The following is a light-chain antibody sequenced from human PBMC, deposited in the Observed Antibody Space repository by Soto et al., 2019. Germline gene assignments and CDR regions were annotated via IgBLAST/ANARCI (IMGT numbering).Light chain of an antibody. CDR1: QSVSGY. V-gene: IGKV3-11*01. CDR3: QQRSNWPPVYT. Sequence: EIVLTRSPATLSLSPGERATLSCRASQSVSGYLAWYQQKPGQAPRLLIYETSNRATGIPARFSGSGAGADFTLTISSLEPEDFAVYYCQQRSNWPPVYTFGQGTKLEIK. CDR2: ETS. J-gene: IGKJ2*01.